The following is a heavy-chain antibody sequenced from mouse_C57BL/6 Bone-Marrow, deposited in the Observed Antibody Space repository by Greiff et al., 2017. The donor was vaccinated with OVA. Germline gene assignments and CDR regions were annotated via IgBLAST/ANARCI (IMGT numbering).Heavy chain of an antibody. J-gene: IGHJ4*01. CDR1: GYTFTSYG. CDR3: AGWRKGKVPSMDY. V-gene: IGHV1-81*01. Sequence: QVQLKESGAELARPGASVKLSCKASGYTFTSYGISWVKQRTGQGLEWIGEIYPRSGNTYYNEKFKGKATLTADKSSSTAYMELRSLTSEDSAVYFCAGWRKGKVPSMDYWGQGTSVTVSS. CDR2: IYPRSGNT. D-gene: IGHD1-3*01.